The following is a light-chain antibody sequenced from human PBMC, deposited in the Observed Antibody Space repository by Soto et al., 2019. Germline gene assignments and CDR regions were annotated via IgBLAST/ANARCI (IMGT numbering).Light chain of an antibody. V-gene: IGKV3-20*01. CDR2: GAS. CDR1: QSVSSN. Sequence: EIVMTQAPATLSVSPGDRATLFCRASQSVSSNLAWYQQKPGQAPRILIYGASTRATGIPDRFSGSGSGTDFTLTISRLEPEDFAVYYCQQYGSSGTFGQGTKVDI. CDR3: QQYGSSGT. J-gene: IGKJ1*01.